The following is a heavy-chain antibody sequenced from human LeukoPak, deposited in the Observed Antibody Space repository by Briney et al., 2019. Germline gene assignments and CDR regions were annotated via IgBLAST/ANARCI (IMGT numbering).Heavy chain of an antibody. CDR2: ISAYNGNT. D-gene: IGHD3-9*01. V-gene: IGHV1-18*01. Sequence: ASVKVSCKASGYTFTSYAMNWVRQAPGQGLEWMGWISAYNGNTNYAQKLQGRVTMTTDTSTSTAYMELRSLRSDDTAVYYCARKDYDILTGTTDYWGQGTLVTVSS. J-gene: IGHJ4*02. CDR1: GYTFTSYA. CDR3: ARKDYDILTGTTDY.